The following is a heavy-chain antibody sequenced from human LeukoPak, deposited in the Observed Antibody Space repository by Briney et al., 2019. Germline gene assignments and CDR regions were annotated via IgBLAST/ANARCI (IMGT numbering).Heavy chain of an antibody. CDR2: ISTSGRAT. Sequence: RGSLRLSCAAAGFAFSTYAMTWVRQAPEKGLQWGSTISTSGRATYYADSVGGRFTISKANSKNTLYLQMNSLRADDTAVYYCAKARGSSVYEQFDYWGQGTQVTVSP. CDR3: AKARGSSVYEQFDY. D-gene: IGHD5/OR15-5a*01. V-gene: IGHV3-23*01. J-gene: IGHJ4*02. CDR1: GFAFSTYA.